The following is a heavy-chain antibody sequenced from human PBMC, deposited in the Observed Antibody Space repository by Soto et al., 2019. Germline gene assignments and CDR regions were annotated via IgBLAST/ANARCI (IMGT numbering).Heavy chain of an antibody. V-gene: IGHV3-48*02. Sequence: PGWSLRLSCAASGVTVSSYSMNWVRQAPGKGLEWVSYISSSSGTIYYADSVKGRFTISRDNAKNSLYLQMNSLRDEDTAVYYCARDNGPARGVIVIPFDYWGQGTLVTVSS. J-gene: IGHJ4*02. CDR3: ARDNGPARGVIVIPFDY. D-gene: IGHD3-16*02. CDR2: ISSSSGTI. CDR1: GVTVSSYS.